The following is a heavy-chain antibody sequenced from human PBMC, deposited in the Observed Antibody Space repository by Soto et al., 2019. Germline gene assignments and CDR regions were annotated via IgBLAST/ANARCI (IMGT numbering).Heavy chain of an antibody. Sequence: GGPLRLSCVASGFTFSTYGMNWVRQVPGKGLEWVAGISASGGTTYYAESVKGRFTISRDKSENTLYLQMNSLRGDDTAIYYCAKDLAVGYLSDALPLQHCGPRTL. D-gene: IGHD5-12*01. CDR3: AKDLAVGYLSDALPLQH. V-gene: IGHV3-23*01. CDR1: GFTFSTYG. CDR2: ISASGGTT. J-gene: IGHJ4*02.